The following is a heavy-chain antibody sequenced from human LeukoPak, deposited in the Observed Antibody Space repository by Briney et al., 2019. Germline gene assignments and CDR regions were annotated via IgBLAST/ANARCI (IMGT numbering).Heavy chain of an antibody. Sequence: PSETLSLTCTVSGGSISSGGYYWSWIRQPPGKGLEWIGYIYHSGSTYYNPSLKSRVTISVDRSKNQFSLKLSSVTAADTAVYYCARLVWRDGYNYFDYWGQGTLVTVSS. J-gene: IGHJ4*02. V-gene: IGHV4-30-2*01. CDR2: IYHSGST. D-gene: IGHD5-24*01. CDR1: GGSISSGGYY. CDR3: ARLVWRDGYNYFDY.